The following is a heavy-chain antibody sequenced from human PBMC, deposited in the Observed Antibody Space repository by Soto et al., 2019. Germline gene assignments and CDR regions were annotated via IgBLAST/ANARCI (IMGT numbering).Heavy chain of an antibody. CDR2: ISSSSSYI. D-gene: IGHD2-15*01. J-gene: IGHJ1*01. Sequence: SARSLRLSCAASGFTFSSYSMNWVRQAQGNRLEWVSSISSSSSYIYYADSVKGRFTISRDNAKNSLYLQMNSLRAEDTAVYYCARGGYCSGGSCFWATEYFQHWGQGTLVTVSA. V-gene: IGHV3-21*01. CDR3: ARGGYCSGGSCFWATEYFQH. CDR1: GFTFSSYS.